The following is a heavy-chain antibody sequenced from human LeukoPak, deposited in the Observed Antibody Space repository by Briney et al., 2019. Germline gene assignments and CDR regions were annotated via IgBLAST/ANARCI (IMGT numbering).Heavy chain of an antibody. Sequence: SETLSLTCTVSGYSISSGYYWGWIRQPPGKGLEWIGSIYHSGSTYYNPSLKSRVTISVDTSKNQFSLKLSSVTAADTAVYYCARDYGDSQGIDYWGQGTLVTVSS. V-gene: IGHV4-38-2*02. D-gene: IGHD4-17*01. CDR1: GYSISSGYY. CDR3: ARDYGDSQGIDY. CDR2: IYHSGST. J-gene: IGHJ4*02.